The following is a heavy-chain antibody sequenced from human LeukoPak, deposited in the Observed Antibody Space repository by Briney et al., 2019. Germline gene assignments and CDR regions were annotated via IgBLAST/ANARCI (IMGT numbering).Heavy chain of an antibody. J-gene: IGHJ4*02. CDR3: ARDIGITGSDFDY. CDR1: GFTFSSYS. D-gene: IGHD1-20*01. V-gene: IGHV3-21*01. CDR2: ISSSSSYI. Sequence: GGTLRLSCAASGFTFSSYSMNWVRQAPGKGLEWVSSISSSSSYIYYADSVKGRFTISRDNAKDSLYLQMNSRRTEDTAVYYCARDIGITGSDFDYWGQGTLVTVSS.